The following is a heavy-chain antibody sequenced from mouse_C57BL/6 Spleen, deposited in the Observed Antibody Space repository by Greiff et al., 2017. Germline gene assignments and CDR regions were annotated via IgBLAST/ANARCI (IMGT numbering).Heavy chain of an antibody. J-gene: IGHJ4*01. CDR2: ISSGSSTI. CDR1: GFTFSDYG. CDR3: ARMDY. Sequence: EVKLMESGGGLVKPGGSLKLSCAASGFTFSDYGMHWVRQAPEKGLEWVADISSGSSTIYYADTVKGRFTISRDNAKNTLFLQMTSLRSEDTAMYYCARMDYWGQGTSVTVSS. V-gene: IGHV5-17*01.